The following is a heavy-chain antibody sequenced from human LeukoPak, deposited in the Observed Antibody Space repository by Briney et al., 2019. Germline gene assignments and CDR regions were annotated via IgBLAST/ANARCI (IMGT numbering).Heavy chain of an antibody. CDR1: GFTFSSYS. V-gene: IGHV3-48*01. J-gene: IGHJ4*02. Sequence: PGGSLRLSCAASGFTFSSYSMNWVRQAPGKGLEWVSYISSSSSTIYYADSVKGRFTISRENAKNSLYLQMNSLRAEDTAVYYCARDFDYWGQGTLVTVSS. CDR2: ISSSSSTI. CDR3: ARDFDY.